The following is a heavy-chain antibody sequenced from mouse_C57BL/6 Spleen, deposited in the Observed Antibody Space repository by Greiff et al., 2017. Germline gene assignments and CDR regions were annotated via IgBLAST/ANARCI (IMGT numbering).Heavy chain of an antibody. CDR3: ARGSKTAMDY. CDR1: GYTLTSYW. J-gene: IGHJ4*01. V-gene: IGHV1-50*01. Sequence: QVQLQQPGAELVKPGASVKLSCKASGYTLTSYWMQGVKQRPGQGLEWIGEIDPSDCYTNYNQKFKGKATLTVDTSSSTAYMQLSSLTSEDSAVYYCARGSKTAMDYWGQGTSVTVSS. CDR2: IDPSDCYT.